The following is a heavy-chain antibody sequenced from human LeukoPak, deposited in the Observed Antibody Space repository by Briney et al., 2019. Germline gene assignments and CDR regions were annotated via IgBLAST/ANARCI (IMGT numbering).Heavy chain of an antibody. Sequence: PSETLSLTCTVSGGSISSGGYSWSWIRQHPGKGLEWIGYIYYSGSTYYNPSLKSRVTISVDTSKNQFSLKLSSVTAADTAVYYCARGITGDKNWGQGTLVTVSS. CDR1: GGSISSGGYS. CDR3: ARGITGDKN. D-gene: IGHD7-27*01. V-gene: IGHV4-31*03. J-gene: IGHJ4*02. CDR2: IYYSGST.